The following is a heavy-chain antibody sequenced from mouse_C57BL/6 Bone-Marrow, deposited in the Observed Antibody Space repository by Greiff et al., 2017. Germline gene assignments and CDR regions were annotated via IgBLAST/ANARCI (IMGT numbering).Heavy chain of an antibody. CDR3: ARLLAWFAY. J-gene: IGHJ3*01. V-gene: IGHV1-54*01. Sequence: QVQLQQSGAELVRPGTSVKVSCKASGYAFTNYLIEWVKQRPGQGLEWIGVINPGSGGTNYNEKFKGKATLTADKSSSTAYMQLSSLTSEDSAVYCCARLLAWFAYWGQGTLVTVSA. D-gene: IGHD1-1*01. CDR2: INPGSGGT. CDR1: GYAFTNYL.